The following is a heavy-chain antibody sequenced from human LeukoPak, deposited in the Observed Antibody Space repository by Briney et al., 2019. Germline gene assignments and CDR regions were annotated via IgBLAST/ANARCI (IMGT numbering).Heavy chain of an antibody. CDR2: IKQDGSEK. CDR3: ARDSGRGFDYFDY. Sequence: GGSLRLSCAASGFTFSSYWMSWVRQAPGKGLEWVANIKQDGSEKYYVDSVKGRFTISRDNAKNSLYLQMNSLRAEDTAVYYCARDSGRGFDYFDYWGQGTLVTVSS. V-gene: IGHV3-7*01. CDR1: GFTFSSYW. D-gene: IGHD1-26*01. J-gene: IGHJ4*02.